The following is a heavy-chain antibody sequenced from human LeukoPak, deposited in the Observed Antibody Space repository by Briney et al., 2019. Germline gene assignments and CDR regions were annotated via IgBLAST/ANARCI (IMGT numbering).Heavy chain of an antibody. D-gene: IGHD2-15*01. V-gene: IGHV1-2*06. CDR1: GYTFTGYY. CDR3: ARDRGYCSGGSCYSSFDI. Sequence: ASVKVSCKASGYTFTGYYMHWVRQAPGQGLEWMGRINPNSGCTNYAQKFQGRVTMTRDTSISTAYMELSRLRSEDTAVYYCARDRGYCSGGSCYSSFDIWGQGTMVTVSS. CDR2: INPNSGCT. J-gene: IGHJ3*02.